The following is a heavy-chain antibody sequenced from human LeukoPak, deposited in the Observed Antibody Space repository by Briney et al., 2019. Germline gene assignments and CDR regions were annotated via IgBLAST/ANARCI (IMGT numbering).Heavy chain of an antibody. J-gene: IGHJ4*02. CDR1: GGTFSSYA. V-gene: IGHV1-69*05. Sequence: ASVKVSCKASGGTFSSYAISWVRQAPGQGLEGMGRIIPIFGTANYAQKFQGRVTITTDESTSAAYMELSSLRSEDTAVYYCATEPTIYDFWSGSMYYFDYWGQGTLVTISS. CDR2: IIPIFGTA. D-gene: IGHD3-3*01. CDR3: ATEPTIYDFWSGSMYYFDY.